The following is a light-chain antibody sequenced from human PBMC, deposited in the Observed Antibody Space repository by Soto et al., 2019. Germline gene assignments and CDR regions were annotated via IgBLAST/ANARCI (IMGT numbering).Light chain of an antibody. CDR3: QQYNNWPRT. CDR1: QSVSSN. V-gene: IGKV3-15*01. CDR2: GAS. Sequence: EIVMTQSPATLSVSPGERATLSCRASQSVSSNLAWYQQKPGQAPRLLIYGASTRATGIPGRFSGSGSETEFTLTISSLQSEDFAVYYCQQYNNWPRTLGQGTKVEIK. J-gene: IGKJ1*01.